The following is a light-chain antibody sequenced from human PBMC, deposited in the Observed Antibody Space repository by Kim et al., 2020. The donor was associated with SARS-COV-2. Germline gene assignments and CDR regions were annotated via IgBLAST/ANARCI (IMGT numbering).Light chain of an antibody. CDR2: EDD. V-gene: IGLV6-57*03. Sequence: LTQPHSVSESPGKTVTISCTRSSGSIANNYVQWFQQRPGSAPTTVIYEDDQRPSGVPDRFSASIDSSSNSASLTISGLQNEDEADYYCQSYDSTNPWVFGGGTQLTVL. CDR1: SGSIANNY. J-gene: IGLJ3*02. CDR3: QSYDSTNPWV.